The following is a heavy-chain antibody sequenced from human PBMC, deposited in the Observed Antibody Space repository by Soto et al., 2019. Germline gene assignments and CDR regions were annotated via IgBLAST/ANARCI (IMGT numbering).Heavy chain of an antibody. CDR1: GFTFSAYW. V-gene: IGHV3-74*01. CDR2: INSDGNST. CDR3: ARDGRGDFDY. J-gene: IGHJ4*02. D-gene: IGHD1-26*01. Sequence: EVQLVESGGGLVQPGGSLRLSCAASGFTFSAYWMHWVRQAPGKGLVWVSRINSDGNSTIYEDSVKGRFTISRDNAKNTLYLQMNSLRVEDMAVYYCARDGRGDFDYWGQGTLVTVSS.